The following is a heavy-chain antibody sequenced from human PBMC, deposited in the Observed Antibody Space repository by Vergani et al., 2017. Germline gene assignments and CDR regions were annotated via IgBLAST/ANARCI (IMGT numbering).Heavy chain of an antibody. CDR1: GGSISSGGYY. CDR3: AREFPGGTPPYYYYGMDV. D-gene: IGHD4-23*01. Sequence: QVQLQESGPGLVKPSQTLSLTCTVSGGSISSGGYYWSWIRQHPGKGLEWIGYIYYSGRTYYNPSPKGRVTLSVDTSKNQFSLKLSSVTAADTAVYYCAREFPGGTPPYYYYGMDVWGQGTTVTVSS. V-gene: IGHV4-31*03. J-gene: IGHJ6*02. CDR2: IYYSGRT.